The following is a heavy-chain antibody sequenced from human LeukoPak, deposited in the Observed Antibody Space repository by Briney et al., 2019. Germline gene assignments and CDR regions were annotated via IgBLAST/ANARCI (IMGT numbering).Heavy chain of an antibody. V-gene: IGHV3-23*01. CDR1: GFTFSSYA. D-gene: IGHD3-10*01. CDR2: ISGSGGST. J-gene: IGHJ4*02. CDR3: ATDYYVSGSYYRLFY. Sequence: GGSLRLSCAASGFTFSSYAMSWVRQAPGKGLEWVSAISGSGGSTYYADSVKGRFTISRDNSKNTLYLQMNNLRAEDTAIYYCATDYYVSGSYYRLFYWGQGTLVTVSS.